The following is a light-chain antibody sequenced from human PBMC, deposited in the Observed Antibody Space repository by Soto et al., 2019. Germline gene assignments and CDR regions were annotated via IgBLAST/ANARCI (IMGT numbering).Light chain of an antibody. CDR2: GGS. Sequence: IVMTQSLSTLSVPPGERVTLSWRACQSVNRDFLVWYQHKGGQPPSLLLYGGSIRATGIPDRLSGSGSGTDFTLTISRLEPEDVAVYYCQQYGFSPTFGQGTKVDIK. J-gene: IGKJ1*01. V-gene: IGKV3-20*01. CDR3: QQYGFSPT. CDR1: QSVNRDF.